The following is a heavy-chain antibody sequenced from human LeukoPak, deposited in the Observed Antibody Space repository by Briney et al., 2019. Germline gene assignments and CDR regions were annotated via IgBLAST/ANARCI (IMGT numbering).Heavy chain of an antibody. CDR2: IGGSGGST. D-gene: IGHD3-16*01. J-gene: IGHJ4*02. Sequence: AGGSLRLSCAASGFTFSSYAMSWVRQAPGKGLEWVSAIGGSGGSTYYADSVKGRFTISRDNSKNTLYLQMNSLRAEDTAVYYCASPGGEAGSVDYWGQGTLVTVSS. V-gene: IGHV3-23*01. CDR3: ASPGGEAGSVDY. CDR1: GFTFSSYA.